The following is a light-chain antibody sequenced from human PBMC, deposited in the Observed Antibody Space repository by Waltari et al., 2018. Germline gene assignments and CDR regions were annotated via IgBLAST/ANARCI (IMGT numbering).Light chain of an antibody. CDR2: WAS. CDR1: QSVLYSSNNKNY. V-gene: IGKV4-1*01. J-gene: IGKJ3*01. Sequence: DIVMTQSPDSLAVYLGERATSNCKSSQSVLYSSNNKNYLAWYQQKPGQPPKLLIYWASTRESGVPDRLSGSGSGTDFTLTISSLQAEDVAVYYCHQYYNIPFTFGPGTKVDIK. CDR3: HQYYNIPFT.